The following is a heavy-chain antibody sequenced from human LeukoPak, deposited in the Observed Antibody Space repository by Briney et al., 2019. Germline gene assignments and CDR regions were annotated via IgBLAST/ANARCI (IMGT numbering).Heavy chain of an antibody. D-gene: IGHD6-19*01. CDR3: AKGSFFGYSSGWYPGY. V-gene: IGHV3-43*02. CDR2: ISGNGGST. J-gene: IGHJ4*02. Sequence: GGALRLSCAASGFTFDDYAMHWVRQAPGKGREGVSLISGNGGSTYYADSVKGRFTISRDNSKNSLYLQMNSLRTEDTALYYCAKGSFFGYSSGWYPGYWGQGTLVTVSS. CDR1: GFTFDDYA.